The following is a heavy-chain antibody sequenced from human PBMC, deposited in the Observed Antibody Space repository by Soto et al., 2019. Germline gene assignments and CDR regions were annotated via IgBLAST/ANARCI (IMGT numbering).Heavy chain of an antibody. J-gene: IGHJ6*04. CDR2: IGTAGDT. CDR3: ARFRGLWFGELSGLDV. Sequence: GGSLRLSCAASGFTFSSYDMHWVRQATGKGLEWVSAIGTAGDTYYPGSVKGRFTISRENAKNSLYLQMNSLRAGDTAVYYCARFRGLWFGELSGLDVWGKGTTVTVSS. D-gene: IGHD3-10*01. CDR1: GFTFSSYD. V-gene: IGHV3-13*01.